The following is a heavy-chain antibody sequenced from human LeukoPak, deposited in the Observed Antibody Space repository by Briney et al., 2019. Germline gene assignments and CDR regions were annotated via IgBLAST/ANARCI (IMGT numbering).Heavy chain of an antibody. D-gene: IGHD2-8*01. J-gene: IGHJ6*03. V-gene: IGHV3-30*02. Sequence: GGSLRLSCAASGFIFSSFGMHWVRQAPGKGLEWVAFTQDDESNKYYAGSVKGRFAISRDNSTNTLFLQMRSLRPEDMALYYCAKQMVERPHYYYMDVWGKGTTVTVSS. CDR2: TQDDESNK. CDR1: GFIFSSFG. CDR3: AKQMVERPHYYYMDV.